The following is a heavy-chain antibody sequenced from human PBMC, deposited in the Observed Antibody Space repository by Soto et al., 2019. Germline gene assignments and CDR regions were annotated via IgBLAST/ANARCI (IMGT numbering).Heavy chain of an antibody. CDR2: IIPIFGTA. D-gene: IGHD6-6*01. J-gene: IGHJ6*02. V-gene: IGHV1-69*13. CDR1: GGTFSSYA. CDR3: ARGAYSSSSGWNYYGMDV. Sequence: RASVKVSCKASGGTFSSYAISWVRQAPGQGLEWMGGIIPIFGTANYAQKFQGRVTITADESTSTAYMELSSLRSEDTAVYYCARGAYSSSSGWNYYGMDVWGQGTTVTVSS.